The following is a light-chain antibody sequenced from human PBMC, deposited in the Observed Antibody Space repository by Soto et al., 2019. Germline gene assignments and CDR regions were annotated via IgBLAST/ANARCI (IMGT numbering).Light chain of an antibody. CDR3: ATWDSALSAGV. J-gene: IGLJ3*02. CDR2: DNN. CDR1: SSNIGDNS. V-gene: IGLV1-51*01. Sequence: SVLTQPPSMSAAPGQMVAISCSGTSSNIGDNSVSWYQHFPGTAPKVLIYDNNRRPSGIPDRFSGSKSGTSATLTIIGLQTGDEADYYCATWDSALSAGVFGGGTQVTVL.